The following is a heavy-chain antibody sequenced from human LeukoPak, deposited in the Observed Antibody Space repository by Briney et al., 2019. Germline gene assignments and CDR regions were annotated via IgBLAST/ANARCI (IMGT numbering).Heavy chain of an antibody. V-gene: IGHV3-30*19. J-gene: IGHJ5*02. CDR3: VRDGYCGSASCRGWFDP. CDR2: ISYDGSTE. CDR1: GFSFRANA. D-gene: IGHD2-2*03. Sequence: GGSLRLSCAASGFSFRANAMHWVRQAPGKGLEWVAVISYDGSTEYYADSVKGRFTISRDNSKNTLYVQMNSLRVDDTAVYYCVRDGYCGSASCRGWFDPWGQGTLVTVSS.